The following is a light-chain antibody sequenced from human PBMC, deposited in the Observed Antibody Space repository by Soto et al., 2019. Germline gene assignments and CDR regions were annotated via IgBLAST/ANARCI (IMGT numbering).Light chain of an antibody. V-gene: IGKV3-15*01. J-gene: IGKJ1*01. Sequence: EIVMKQSPATLSVSPGERATLSCRASQRISTNLVWYQQRRGRAPRLLIYDASTRAIGIPARFSGSGSGTEFTLHISSLQSEDVAVYYCQQYTNWRTFGQGTRVEIK. CDR1: QRISTN. CDR3: QQYTNWRT. CDR2: DAS.